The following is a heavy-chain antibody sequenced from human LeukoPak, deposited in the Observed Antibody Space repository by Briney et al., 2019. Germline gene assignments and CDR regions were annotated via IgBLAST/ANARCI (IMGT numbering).Heavy chain of an antibody. CDR1: GFTFSRYA. V-gene: IGHV3-64D*06. CDR2: ISSNGGST. D-gene: IGHD3-10*01. J-gene: IGHJ4*02. CDR3: VKSGSYYNEPYYFDY. Sequence: GGSLRLSCSASGFTFSRYAMHWVRQAPGKGLEYVSGISSNGGSTYYADSVKGRFTISRDNSKNTLYLQTSSLRAEDTAVYYCVKSGSYYNEPYYFDYWGQGTLVTVSS.